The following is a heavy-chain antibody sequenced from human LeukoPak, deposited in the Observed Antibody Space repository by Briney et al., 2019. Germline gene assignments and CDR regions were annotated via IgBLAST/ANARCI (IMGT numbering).Heavy chain of an antibody. Sequence: GSLRLSCAASGFSVSSNYMSWVRQAPGKGLEWVSVVYAGGSTYYADSVKGRFTISRDNSKNTLYLQMNSLRAEDTAVYYCATSIAAAKYYYYYYMDVWGKGTTVTVSS. V-gene: IGHV3-53*01. CDR1: GFSVSSNY. CDR2: VYAGGST. J-gene: IGHJ6*03. D-gene: IGHD6-13*01. CDR3: ATSIAAAKYYYYYYMDV.